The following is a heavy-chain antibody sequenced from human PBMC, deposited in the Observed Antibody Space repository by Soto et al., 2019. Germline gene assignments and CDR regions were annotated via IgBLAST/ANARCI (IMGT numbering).Heavy chain of an antibody. Sequence: CLRLSCAASGVTFSSYAMHWGRQAPGKGLEWVAVISYDGSNKYYADSVKGRFTISRDNSKNTLYLQMNSLRAEDTAVYYCARVSPLTMVRGVIGYGMDVWGQGTTVTVS. D-gene: IGHD3-10*01. V-gene: IGHV3-30-3*01. J-gene: IGHJ6*02. CDR1: GVTFSSYA. CDR2: ISYDGSNK. CDR3: ARVSPLTMVRGVIGYGMDV.